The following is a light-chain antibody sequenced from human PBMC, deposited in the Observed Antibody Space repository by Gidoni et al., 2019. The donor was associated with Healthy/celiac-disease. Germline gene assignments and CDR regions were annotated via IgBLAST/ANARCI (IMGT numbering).Light chain of an antibody. Sequence: QLVLTQSPSASASLGASVKPTCTLSSGHSSYAIAWHQQPPEKGPRYLMKLNSDGSHSKGDGIPDRFSGSSSGAERYLTISSLQSEDEADYYCQTWGTGSWVFGGGTKLTVL. J-gene: IGLJ3*02. V-gene: IGLV4-69*01. CDR1: SGHSSYA. CDR2: LNSDGSH. CDR3: QTWGTGSWV.